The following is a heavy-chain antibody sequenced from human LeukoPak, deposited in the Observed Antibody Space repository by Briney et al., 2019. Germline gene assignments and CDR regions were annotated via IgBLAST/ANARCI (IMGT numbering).Heavy chain of an antibody. D-gene: IGHD7-27*01. CDR3: ARDRSSWGLDC. CDR1: GGSISSGGYY. CDR2: IYYSGTT. Sequence: SETLSLTCTVSGGSISSGGYYWSWIRQHPGKGLEWIGYIYYSGTTYYNPSLKSRVTISVDTSKNQFSLKPTSLTAADTAVYYCARDRSSWGLDCWGQGTLVTVSS. V-gene: IGHV4-31*03. J-gene: IGHJ4*02.